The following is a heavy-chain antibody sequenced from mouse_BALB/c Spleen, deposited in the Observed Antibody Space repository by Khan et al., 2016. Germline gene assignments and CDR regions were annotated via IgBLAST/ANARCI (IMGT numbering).Heavy chain of an antibody. CDR2: IWGGGST. Sequence: QVQLQQPGPGLVAPSQSLSITCTVSGFSLSRYSVHWVRQPPGKGLEWLGMIWGGGSTDYNSALKSRLSTSKDNSKSQVVLKANRLQTYDTALYYCTRNDGYYGAMDYWGQGTSVTVSS. V-gene: IGHV2-6-4*01. CDR1: GFSLSRYS. J-gene: IGHJ4*01. D-gene: IGHD2-3*01. CDR3: TRNDGYYGAMDY.